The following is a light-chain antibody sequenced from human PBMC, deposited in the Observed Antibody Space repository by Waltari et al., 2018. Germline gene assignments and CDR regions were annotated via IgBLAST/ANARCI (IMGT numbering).Light chain of an antibody. Sequence: IVLTQSPATRPLSPGDRVTLPCRASQTITSSYLAWYQQKPGQAPRLLIYGASSRATGISDRFSGSGSGTDFTLTISRLEPEDVAVYYCQQYGASPHSFGPGSKVHV. V-gene: IGKV3-20*01. CDR1: QTITSSY. CDR3: QQYGASPHS. J-gene: IGKJ3*01. CDR2: GAS.